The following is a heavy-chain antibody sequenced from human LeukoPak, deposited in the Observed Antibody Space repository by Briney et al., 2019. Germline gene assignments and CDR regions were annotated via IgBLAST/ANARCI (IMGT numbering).Heavy chain of an antibody. CDR2: ISGSGGST. V-gene: IGHV3-23*01. J-gene: IGHJ6*02. Sequence: GGSLRLSCAASGFTFSSYAMSWVRQAPGKGLEWVSAISGSGGSTYYADSVKGRFTISRDNSKNTLYLQMNSLRAEDTAVYYCARGPPSSYYYYYGMDVWGQGTTVTVSS. CDR3: ARGPPSSYYYYYGMDV. CDR1: GFTFSSYA.